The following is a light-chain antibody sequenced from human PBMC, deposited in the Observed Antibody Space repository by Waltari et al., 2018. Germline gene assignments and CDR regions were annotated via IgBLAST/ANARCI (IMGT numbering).Light chain of an antibody. Sequence: QSALTQPPSVSGSPGQSVTISCTGTSSDVGGYNRVSWYQQPPGTAPQLMIYEVSKRPSGVPDRFSGSKSGNTASLTIAGLQAEDEADYYCNSYKTGSSYVFGTGTKVTVL. CDR1: SSDVGGYNR. CDR3: NSYKTGSSYV. V-gene: IGLV2-18*02. CDR2: EVS. J-gene: IGLJ1*01.